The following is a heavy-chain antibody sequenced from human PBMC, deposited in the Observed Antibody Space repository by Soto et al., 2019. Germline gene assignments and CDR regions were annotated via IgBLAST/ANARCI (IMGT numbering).Heavy chain of an antibody. V-gene: IGHV3-72*01. CDR3: ASGRNSFDY. CDR1: GFTFSDPY. Sequence: EVQLVESGGGLVQPGGSLRLSCAASGFTFSDPYMDWVRPAPGKGLEWVGRSRNKANSYTTEYAASVKGRFTVSRDESKNSLYLQINSLKTEDTAVYYCASGRNSFDYWGQGTLVTVSS. CDR2: SRNKANSYTT. J-gene: IGHJ4*02.